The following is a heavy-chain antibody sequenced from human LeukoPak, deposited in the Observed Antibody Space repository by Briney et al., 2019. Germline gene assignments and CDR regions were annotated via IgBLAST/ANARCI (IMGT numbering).Heavy chain of an antibody. V-gene: IGHV1-18*01. Sequence: ASVKVSCKASGYIFNSYGISWLRQAPGQGLEWMGWISGYNGNTNYAQKFQGRVTMTTDTSTSTAYVELRSLRSDDTAVYYCARDTSVGGNTEYWFDPWGQGTLVTVSS. CDR3: ARDTSVGGNTEYWFDP. J-gene: IGHJ5*02. CDR1: GYIFNSYG. CDR2: ISGYNGNT. D-gene: IGHD4-23*01.